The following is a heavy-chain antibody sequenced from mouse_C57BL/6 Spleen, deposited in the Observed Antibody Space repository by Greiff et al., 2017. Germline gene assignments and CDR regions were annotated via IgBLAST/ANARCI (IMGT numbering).Heavy chain of an antibody. J-gene: IGHJ2*01. CDR2: IDPENGDT. V-gene: IGHV14-4*01. CDR1: GFNIKDDY. Sequence: VQLQHSGAELVRPGASVKLSCTASGFNIKDDYMHWVKQRPEQGLEWIGWIDPENGDTEYASKFQGKATITADTPSNTAYLQLSSLTSEDTAVYYCTFITTPYWGQGTTLTVSS. D-gene: IGHD1-1*01. CDR3: TFITTPY.